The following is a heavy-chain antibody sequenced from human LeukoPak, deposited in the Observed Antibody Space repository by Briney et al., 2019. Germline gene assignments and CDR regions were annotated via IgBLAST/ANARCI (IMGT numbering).Heavy chain of an antibody. J-gene: IGHJ4*02. CDR2: ISSSSSTI. D-gene: IGHD3-22*01. Sequence: PGGSLRLSCAASGFALSSYSMNWVRQAPGKGLEWVSYISSSSSTIYYADSVKGRFTISRDNAKNSLYLQMNSLRAEDTAVYYCARATDPRSGLPLSSYQDRFDYWGQGTLVTVSS. CDR3: ARATDPRSGLPLSSYQDRFDY. V-gene: IGHV3-48*04. CDR1: GFALSSYS.